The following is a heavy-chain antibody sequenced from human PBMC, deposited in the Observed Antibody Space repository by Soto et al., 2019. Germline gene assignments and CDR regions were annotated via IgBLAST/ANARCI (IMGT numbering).Heavy chain of an antibody. CDR2: INHSGST. J-gene: IGHJ5*02. D-gene: IGHD2-21*01. Sequence: PSETLSLTCAVYGGSFSGYYWSWIRQPPGKGLKWIGEINHSGSTNYNPSLKSRVTISVDTSKNQFSLKLSSVTAADTAVYFCARYSPPKKSFDSNPGWLDPWGQGTLVTVSS. V-gene: IGHV4-34*01. CDR3: ARYSPPKKSFDSNPGWLDP. CDR1: GGSFSGYY.